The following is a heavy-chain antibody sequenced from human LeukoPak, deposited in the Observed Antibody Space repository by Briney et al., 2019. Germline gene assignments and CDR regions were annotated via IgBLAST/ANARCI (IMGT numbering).Heavy chain of an antibody. Sequence: SETLSLTCTVSGGSISSGDYYWRWIRQPPGKGLEWIGYIYYSGSTYYNPSLKCRVTVSVDTSKNQFSLKLSSVTAADTAVYYCARVSDYVLVSGWFDPWGQGTLVTVSS. V-gene: IGHV4-30-4*01. J-gene: IGHJ5*02. D-gene: IGHD5-12*01. CDR3: ARVSDYVLVSGWFDP. CDR2: IYYSGST. CDR1: GGSISSGDYY.